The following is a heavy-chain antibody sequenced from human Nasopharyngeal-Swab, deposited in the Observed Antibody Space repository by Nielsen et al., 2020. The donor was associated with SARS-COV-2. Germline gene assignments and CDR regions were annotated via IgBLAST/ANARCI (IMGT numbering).Heavy chain of an antibody. CDR2: ISTYNGNT. D-gene: IGHD2-8*02. V-gene: IGHV1-18*04. Sequence: ASVQVSCKTSGYTFTSSGINWVRQAPGQGLEWMGWISTYNGNTHYERKFRGRVSMTTDTSTNTAYMELRSLTSDDTAVYYCARNPTARTVTHYFDYWGQGALVTVSS. CDR1: GYTFTSSG. CDR3: ARNPTARTVTHYFDY. J-gene: IGHJ4*02.